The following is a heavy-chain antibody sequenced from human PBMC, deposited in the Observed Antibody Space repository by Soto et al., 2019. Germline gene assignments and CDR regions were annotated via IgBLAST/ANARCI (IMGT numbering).Heavy chain of an antibody. V-gene: IGHV1-3*01. CDR3: ATAEPPYYYDSSGYYRFDY. Sequence: ASVKVSCKASGYTFTSYAMHWVRQAPGQRLEWMGGFDAEDGKTNYSQKFQGRVTMTGDTSTDTAYMELSSLRSEDTAVYYCATAEPPYYYDSSGYYRFDYWGQGTLVTVSS. CDR2: FDAEDGKT. CDR1: GYTFTSYA. J-gene: IGHJ4*02. D-gene: IGHD3-22*01.